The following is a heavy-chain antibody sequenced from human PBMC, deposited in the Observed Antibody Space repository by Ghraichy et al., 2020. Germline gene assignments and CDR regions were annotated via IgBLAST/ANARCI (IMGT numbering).Heavy chain of an antibody. D-gene: IGHD1-26*01. CDR1: GGSMNNYY. Sequence: SETLSLTCTVSGGSMNNYYWSWIRQPAGKGLEWIGRIYTSGTTKYNPSLKSRVTMSIEMSKNQFSLKLSSVTAADTAVYYCARDAHSGSYYVDSWGQGTLVTVSS. V-gene: IGHV4-4*07. CDR2: IYTSGTT. J-gene: IGHJ4*02. CDR3: ARDAHSGSYYVDS.